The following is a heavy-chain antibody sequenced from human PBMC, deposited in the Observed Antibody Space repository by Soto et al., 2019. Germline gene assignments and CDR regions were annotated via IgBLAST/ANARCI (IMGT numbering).Heavy chain of an antibody. Sequence: GASVKVSCKASGGTFSSYAISWVRQAPGQGLEWMGGIIPIFGTANYAQKFQGRVTITADKSTSTAYMELSSLRSEDTAVYYCATQAVAVHYYYYGMDVWGQGTTVTVS. CDR3: ATQAVAVHYYYYGMDV. CDR1: GGTFSSYA. V-gene: IGHV1-69*06. J-gene: IGHJ6*02. D-gene: IGHD6-19*01. CDR2: IIPIFGTA.